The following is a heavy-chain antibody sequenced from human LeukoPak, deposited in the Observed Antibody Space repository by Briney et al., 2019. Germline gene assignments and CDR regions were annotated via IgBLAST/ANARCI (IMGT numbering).Heavy chain of an antibody. J-gene: IGHJ6*03. CDR1: GYTLTSYG. V-gene: IGHV1-18*01. CDR3: ARGPIIDIVVIPAAADYYHMDV. D-gene: IGHD2-2*01. Sequence: ASVKVSCKASGYTLTSYGISWVRQAPGQGLEWMGWISAYNGNTRYAQKLQGRVTMTTDSSTSTAYMELRSLRSDDTAVYYCARGPIIDIVVIPAAADYYHMDVWGKGTTVTISS. CDR2: ISAYNGNT.